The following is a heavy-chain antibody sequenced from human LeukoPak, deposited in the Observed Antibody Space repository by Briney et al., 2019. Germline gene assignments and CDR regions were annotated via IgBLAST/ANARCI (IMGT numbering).Heavy chain of an antibody. D-gene: IGHD6-19*01. CDR3: AKAYSGWPYDY. CDR2: ISSSSSYI. V-gene: IGHV3-21*04. J-gene: IGHJ4*02. CDR1: GFTFSSYS. Sequence: GGSLRLSCAASGFTFSSYSMNWVRQAPGKGLEWVSSISSSSSYIYYADSVKGRFTISRDNSKNTLYLQMNSLRAEDTAVYYCAKAYSGWPYDYWGQGTLVTVSS.